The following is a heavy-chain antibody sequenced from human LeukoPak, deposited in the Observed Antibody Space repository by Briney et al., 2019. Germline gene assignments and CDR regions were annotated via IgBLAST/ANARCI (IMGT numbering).Heavy chain of an antibody. D-gene: IGHD3-10*01. CDR2: ISGSGGST. CDR3: AKATYYYGSGSCDY. V-gene: IGHV3-23*01. CDR1: GFTFSSYA. Sequence: GGSLRLSCAASGFTFSSYAMSWVRQAPGKGLEWVSAISGSGGSTYYADSVKGRFTISRDNSKNTLYLQMNSLRAEDTAVYYCAKATYYYGSGSCDYWGQGTLVTVSS. J-gene: IGHJ4*02.